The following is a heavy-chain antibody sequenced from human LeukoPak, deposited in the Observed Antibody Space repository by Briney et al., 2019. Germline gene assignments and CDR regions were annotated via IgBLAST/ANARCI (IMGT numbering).Heavy chain of an antibody. CDR3: SRSYYSSSWYYFDH. V-gene: IGHV1-18*01. CDR2: ISIGDGRT. J-gene: IGHJ4*02. CDR1: GYTFKNYG. D-gene: IGHD2-15*01. Sequence: ASVKVSCKAFGYTFKNYGINWVRQAPGQGPEWIGWISIGDGRTHYGRKFQDRVSMTREMSSNTAFLELSSLRSDDTAVYFCSRSYYSSSWYYFDHWGQGTLVIVSS.